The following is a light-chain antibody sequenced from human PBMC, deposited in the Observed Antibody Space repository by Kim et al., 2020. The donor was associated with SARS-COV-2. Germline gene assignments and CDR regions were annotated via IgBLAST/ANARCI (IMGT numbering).Light chain of an antibody. CDR1: TSNVGNNY. J-gene: IGLJ2*01. V-gene: IGLV1-47*01. Sequence: PGPRVTFSGSGRTSNVGNNYVSWYQQLPGMAPKLLIYKNDQRPSGFPDRFSGSKSGTSASLAISGLRSEDEADYYCAAWDDSLRGVFGGGTQLTVL. CDR2: KND. CDR3: AAWDDSLRGV.